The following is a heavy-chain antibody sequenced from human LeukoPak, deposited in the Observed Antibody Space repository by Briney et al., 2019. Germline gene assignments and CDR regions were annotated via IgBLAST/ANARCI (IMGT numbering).Heavy chain of an antibody. D-gene: IGHD3-22*01. Sequence: SETLSLTCTVSGGSISSYYWSWIRQPPGKGLEWIGYIYYSGSTNYNPSLKSRVTISVDTSKNQFSLKLSSVTAADTAVYYCARLDDSSYWGQGTLVTVSS. CDR3: ARLDDSSY. J-gene: IGHJ4*02. V-gene: IGHV4-59*08. CDR2: IYYSGST. CDR1: GGSISSYY.